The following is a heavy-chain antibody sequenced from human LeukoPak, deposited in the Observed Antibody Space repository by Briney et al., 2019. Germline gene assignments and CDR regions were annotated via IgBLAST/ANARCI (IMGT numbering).Heavy chain of an antibody. CDR3: AKDLVSPDPLDC. CDR2: ISGSGGST. CDR1: GFTFSSYE. D-gene: IGHD1-26*01. V-gene: IGHV3-23*01. Sequence: PGGSLRLSCAASGFTFSSYEMNWVRQAPGKGLEWVSAISGSGGSTYYADSVKGRFTISRDNSKNTLYLQMNSLRAEDTAVYYCAKDLVSPDPLDCWGQGTLVTVSS. J-gene: IGHJ4*02.